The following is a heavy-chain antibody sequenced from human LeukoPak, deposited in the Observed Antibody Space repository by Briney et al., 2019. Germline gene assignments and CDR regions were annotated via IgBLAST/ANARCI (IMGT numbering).Heavy chain of an antibody. CDR3: ARAGYSSGWYAFDI. D-gene: IGHD6-19*01. Sequence: SETLSLTCAVSGGSISSGGYSWSWVRQPPGKGLEWIGYIYHSGSTHYSPSLKSRVTISVDRSKKQFSLKMSSVTAADTAVYYCARAGYSSGWYAFDIWGQGTMVTVSS. V-gene: IGHV4-30-2*01. CDR2: IYHSGST. J-gene: IGHJ3*02. CDR1: GGSISSGGYS.